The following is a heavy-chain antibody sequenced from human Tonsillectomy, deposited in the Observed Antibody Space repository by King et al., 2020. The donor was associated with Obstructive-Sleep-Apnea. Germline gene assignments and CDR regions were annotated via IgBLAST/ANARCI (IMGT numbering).Heavy chain of an antibody. D-gene: IGHD6-13*01. Sequence: VQLQQWGAGLLKPSETLSLTCAVYGGSFSDYYWSWIRQPPGKWLEWIGEINHSGSTNYNPSLKSRVTISVDMSKNQFSLKMTSVTAADTAVYYCARGSGAADVNWFDPWGQGTLVTVSS. CDR3: ARGSGAADVNWFDP. V-gene: IGHV4-34*01. J-gene: IGHJ5*02. CDR2: INHSGST. CDR1: GGSFSDYY.